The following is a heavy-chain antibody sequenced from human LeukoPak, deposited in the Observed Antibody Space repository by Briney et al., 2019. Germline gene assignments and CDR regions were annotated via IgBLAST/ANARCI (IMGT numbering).Heavy chain of an antibody. D-gene: IGHD1-26*01. J-gene: IGHJ4*02. CDR3: ARDGTFYSGSYSYFFDY. V-gene: IGHV1-2*02. CDR1: GYTLTGYY. CDR2: INPNSGNT. Sequence: ASVKVACKASGYTLTGYYMHWVRQAPGQGLEWMGWINPNSGNTKYAHKLQGRVTMTTDTSTSTAYMELRSLRSDDTAVYYCARDGTFYSGSYSYFFDYWGQGTLVTVSS.